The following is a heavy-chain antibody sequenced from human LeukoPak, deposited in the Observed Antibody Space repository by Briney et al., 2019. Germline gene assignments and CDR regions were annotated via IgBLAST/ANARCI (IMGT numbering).Heavy chain of an antibody. CDR1: GFTFRSYW. Sequence: PRGSLRLSCAASGFTFRSYWMHWVRQGSGKGLEWVSHISSSGSIKYYADSVKGRFTISRDNAKNSLYLQMNSLRAEDTAVYYCARDSDAGLGFFDYWGQGTLVTVPS. J-gene: IGHJ4*02. CDR2: ISSSGSIK. D-gene: IGHD3-16*01. V-gene: IGHV3-48*04. CDR3: ARDSDAGLGFFDY.